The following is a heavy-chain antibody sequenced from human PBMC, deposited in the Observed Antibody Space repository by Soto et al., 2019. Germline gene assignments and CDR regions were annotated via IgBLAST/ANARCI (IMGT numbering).Heavy chain of an antibody. CDR2: IIPIFGTA. CDR3: ARGPSIYNWNHPTQYYYYYGMDV. Sequence: GASGKVSCKASGCTVSSYAISCVRQAPGQGPEWMGGIIPIFGTANYAQKFQGRVTITADESTSTAYMERSSLRSEDTAVYYCARGPSIYNWNHPTQYYYYYGMDVWGQGTTVTVSS. J-gene: IGHJ6*02. V-gene: IGHV1-69*01. D-gene: IGHD1-20*01. CDR1: GCTVSSYA.